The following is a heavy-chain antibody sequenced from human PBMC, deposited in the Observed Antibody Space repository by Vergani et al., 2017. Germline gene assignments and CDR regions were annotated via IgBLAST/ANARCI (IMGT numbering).Heavy chain of an antibody. CDR2: SYSTGST. D-gene: IGHD3-9*01. V-gene: IGHV4-59*13. CDR1: GGSFNTYY. CDR3: ARVMYRDXASTGYRLEGMDI. Sequence: QVQLEESGPGLVKPSETLDLTCTVSGGSFNTYYWSWIRQSPGKGLEWIGYSYSTGSTNYNPSLNSRVTMSVDTSKNQFSLKLRSVTAADTAVYFCARVMYRDXASTGYRLEGMDIWGQGTTVTISS. J-gene: IGHJ6*02.